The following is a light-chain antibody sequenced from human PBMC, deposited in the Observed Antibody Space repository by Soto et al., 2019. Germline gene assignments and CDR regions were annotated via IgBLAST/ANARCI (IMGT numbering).Light chain of an antibody. V-gene: IGKV1-39*01. Sequence: DIQMTQSPSPLSASVGDRVTITCRTSQTISDYLNWYQHKPGKAPKLPISAASSLQSGVPSRFSGSGSGTDFTLTISSLQPEDFATYYCQQSYSTLTFGPGTKVDIK. CDR1: QTISDY. CDR3: QQSYSTLT. CDR2: AAS. J-gene: IGKJ3*01.